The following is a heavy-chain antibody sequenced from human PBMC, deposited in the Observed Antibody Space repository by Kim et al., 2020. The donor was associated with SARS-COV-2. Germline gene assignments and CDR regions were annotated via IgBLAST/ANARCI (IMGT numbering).Heavy chain of an antibody. V-gene: IGHV5-10-1*01. CDR2: IDPSDSYT. J-gene: IGHJ3*02. CDR3: ANFGTATHDAPAFDI. Sequence: GESLQISCKGSGYSFTSYWISWVRQMPGKGLEWMGRIDPSDSYTNYSPSFQGHVTISADKSISTAYLQWSSLKASDTAMYYCANFGTATHDAPAFDIWGQGTMVTVSS. CDR1: GYSFTSYW. D-gene: IGHD2-15*01.